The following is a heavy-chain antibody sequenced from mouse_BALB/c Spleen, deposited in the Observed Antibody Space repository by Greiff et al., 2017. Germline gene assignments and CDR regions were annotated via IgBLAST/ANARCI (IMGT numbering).Heavy chain of an antibody. CDR2: ISSGSSTI. Sequence: EVHLVESGGGLVQPGGSRKLSCAASGFTFSSFGMHWVRQAPEKGLEWVAYISSGSSTIYYADTVKGRFTISRDNPKNTLFLQMTSLRSEDTAMYYCARSQYGNSYYFDYWGQGTTLTVSS. CDR1: GFTFSSFG. CDR3: ARSQYGNSYYFDY. V-gene: IGHV5-17*02. D-gene: IGHD2-10*02. J-gene: IGHJ2*01.